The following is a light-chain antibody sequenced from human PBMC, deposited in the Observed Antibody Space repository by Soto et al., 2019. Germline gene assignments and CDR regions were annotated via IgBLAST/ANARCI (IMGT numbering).Light chain of an antibody. CDR2: GAS. CDR1: QSLSSY. CDR3: RQYGSSRSYA. V-gene: IGKV3-20*01. Sequence: ETVLTQSTGTLSLSPGVRATLSCRASQSLSSYLGWYQQKPGQAPTLLIFGASRRATGIPDRFSGSGSVTDFTLTISGLEPEDCAVYYCRQYGSSRSYAFGQGPKLEMK. J-gene: IGKJ2*01.